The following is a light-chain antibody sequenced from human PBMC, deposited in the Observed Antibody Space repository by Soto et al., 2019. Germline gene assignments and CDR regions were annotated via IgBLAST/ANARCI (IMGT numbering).Light chain of an antibody. CDR1: QSVSSC. J-gene: IGKJ1*01. CDR3: QQRSNWPPF. CDR2: DAS. Sequence: EIVLTQSPATLSLSPGERATLSCRASQSVSSCLAWYQQKPGQAPRLLIYDASNRATGIPARFSGSGSGTDFTLTISSLEPEDFAVYYCQQRSNWPPFFGQGTKVDIK. V-gene: IGKV3-11*01.